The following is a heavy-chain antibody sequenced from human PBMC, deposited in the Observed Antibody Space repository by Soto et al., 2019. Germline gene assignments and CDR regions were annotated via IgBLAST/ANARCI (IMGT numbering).Heavy chain of an antibody. J-gene: IGHJ4*02. D-gene: IGHD3-22*01. CDR1: GYTFTSYA. V-gene: IGHV1-3*01. CDR3: ASFPLLIVRLDGY. CDR2: INAGNGNT. Sequence: GASVKVSCKASGYTFTSYAMHWVRQAPGQRLERMGWINAGNGNTKYSQKFQGRVTITRDTSASTAYMELSSLRSEDTAVYYCASFPLLIVRLDGYWGQGTLVTVSS.